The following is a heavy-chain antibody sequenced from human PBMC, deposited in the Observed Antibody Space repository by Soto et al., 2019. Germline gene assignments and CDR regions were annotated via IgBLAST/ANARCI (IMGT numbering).Heavy chain of an antibody. CDR2: IIQDGTT. D-gene: IGHD4-17*01. Sequence: EVQLLESGGGLVQPGGSLRLSCAASGFTFSSYSMAWVRQAPGRGPEWVSGIIQDGTTYYADSVKGRFTISRDNSRNSVYLQLIPLRGEDTAVCDCAKDLRPDGVWDFDPWGQGTLVTVSS. V-gene: IGHV3-23*01. CDR1: GFTFSSYS. CDR3: AKDLRPDGVWDFDP. J-gene: IGHJ5*02.